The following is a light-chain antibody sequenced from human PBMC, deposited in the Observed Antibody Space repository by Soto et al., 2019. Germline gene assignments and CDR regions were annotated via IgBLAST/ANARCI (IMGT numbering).Light chain of an antibody. J-gene: IGKJ3*01. Sequence: EIVLTQSPGTMSLSTGERATLSCRASQSVSSSYLAWYQQKPGQAPSLLIYGASSNGTEIPDRFSRSGSATYLTLTISRLEPEDFAVNYCQQSGSSLFTFGPRTKVDIK. CDR1: QSVSSSY. V-gene: IGKV3-20*01. CDR3: QQSGSSLFT. CDR2: GAS.